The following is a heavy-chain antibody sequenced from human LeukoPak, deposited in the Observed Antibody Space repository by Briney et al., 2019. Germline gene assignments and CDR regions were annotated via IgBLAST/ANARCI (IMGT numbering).Heavy chain of an antibody. CDR3: ATRYSSGWGGGFDP. V-gene: IGHV4-61*01. Sequence: SETLSLTCTVSGGSVSSGSYYWSWIRQPPGKGLEWIVYIYYSGSTNYNPSLKSRVTISVDTSKNQFSLKLSSVTAADTAVYYWATRYSSGWGGGFDPWGQGTLVTVSS. J-gene: IGHJ5*02. CDR2: IYYSGST. CDR1: GGSVSSGSYY. D-gene: IGHD6-19*01.